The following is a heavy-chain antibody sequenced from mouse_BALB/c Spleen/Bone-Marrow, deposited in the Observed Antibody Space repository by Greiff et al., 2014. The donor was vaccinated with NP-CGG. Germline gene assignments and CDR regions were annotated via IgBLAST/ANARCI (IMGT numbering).Heavy chain of an antibody. D-gene: IGHD2-3*01. J-gene: IGHJ4*01. V-gene: IGHV3-1*02. CDR1: GYSITSGYS. CDR2: IHYSGYT. CDR3: TRTDGYYAMDY. Sequence: VQLQQSGPDLVKPSQSLSLTCTVTGYSITSGYSWHWIRQFPGNILEWMGYIHYSGYTNYNPSLKSRISITRDTSKNQFFLQLNSVTTEDTATYYCTRTDGYYAMDYWGQGTSVTVSS.